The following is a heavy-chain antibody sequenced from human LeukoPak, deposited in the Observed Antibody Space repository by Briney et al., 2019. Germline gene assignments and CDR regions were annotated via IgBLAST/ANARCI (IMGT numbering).Heavy chain of an antibody. Sequence: GESLKISCKGSGYSFTSYWIGWVRQMPGKSLEWMGIIYPGYSDTRFRPSFHGQVTLSAGKSISAAYLQWSSLKASDTAMYYCARPIDSSGYYYVTWGQGTLVTVSS. CDR3: ARPIDSSGYYYVT. CDR2: IYPGYSDT. CDR1: GYSFTSYW. V-gene: IGHV5-51*01. D-gene: IGHD3-22*01. J-gene: IGHJ5*02.